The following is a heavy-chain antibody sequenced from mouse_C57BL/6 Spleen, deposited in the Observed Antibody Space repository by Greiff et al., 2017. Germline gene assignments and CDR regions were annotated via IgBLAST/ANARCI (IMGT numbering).Heavy chain of an antibody. CDR1: GFTFSDYY. D-gene: IGHD1-1*01. V-gene: IGHV5-16*01. Sequence: EVHLVESEGGLVQPGSSMKLSCTASGFTFSDYYMAWVRQVPEKGLEWVANINYDGSSTYYLDSLKSRFIISRDNAKNILYLQMSSLKSEDTATYYCARGGSSYYYAMDYWGQGTSVTVSS. J-gene: IGHJ4*01. CDR3: ARGGSSYYYAMDY. CDR2: INYDGSST.